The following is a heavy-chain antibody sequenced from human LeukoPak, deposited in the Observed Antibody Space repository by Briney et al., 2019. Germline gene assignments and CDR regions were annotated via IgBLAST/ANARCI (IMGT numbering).Heavy chain of an antibody. CDR2: IYYSGST. Sequence: PSETLSLTCTVSGGSISSSSYYWGWIRQPPGKGMEWIGSIYYSGSTYYNPSLKSRVTISVDTSKNQFSLKLSSVTAADTAVYYCARDQKYRAGYSYGINWFDPWGQGTLVTVSS. V-gene: IGHV4-39*07. D-gene: IGHD5-18*01. CDR3: ARDQKYRAGYSYGINWFDP. CDR1: GGSISSSSYY. J-gene: IGHJ5*02.